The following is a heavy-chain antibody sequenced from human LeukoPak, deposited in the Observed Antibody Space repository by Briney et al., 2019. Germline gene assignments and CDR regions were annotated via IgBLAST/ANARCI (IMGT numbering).Heavy chain of an antibody. CDR3: ARTKTYCYDSSGYYSLFLDY. CDR1: GGSISSYY. Sequence: SETLSLTCTVSGGSISSYYWSWIRQPPGKGLEWIGYIYYSGSTNYNPSLKSRVTISVDTSKNQFSLKLSSVTAADTAVYYCARTKTYCYDSSGYYSLFLDYWGQGTLVTVSS. J-gene: IGHJ4*02. CDR2: IYYSGST. D-gene: IGHD3-22*01. V-gene: IGHV4-59*01.